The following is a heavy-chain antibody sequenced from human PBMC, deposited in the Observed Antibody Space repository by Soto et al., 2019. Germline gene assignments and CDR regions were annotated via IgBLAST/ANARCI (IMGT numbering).Heavy chain of an antibody. CDR3: VRGSGWLFDY. J-gene: IGHJ4*02. V-gene: IGHV3-7*02. CDR1: GVTFRDNW. Sequence: EVQLVESEGGLVQPGGALRLYCAASGVTFRDNWMTWVRQTPGKGLEWVANIKPDGSKKYHGDSVKGRFTISRDNAKNSLDLQMPSLRAEDPAVYYCVRGSGWLFDYWGQGTLVNVSS. D-gene: IGHD6-19*01. CDR2: IKPDGSKK.